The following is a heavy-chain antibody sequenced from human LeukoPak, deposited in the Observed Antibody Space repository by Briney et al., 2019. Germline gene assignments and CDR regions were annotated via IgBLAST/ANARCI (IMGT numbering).Heavy chain of an antibody. CDR1: GFSFSSYG. CDR2: ISGSGGST. D-gene: IGHD3-10*01. V-gene: IGHV3-23*01. CDR3: AKAPSYYYGSGREDY. J-gene: IGHJ4*02. Sequence: GGSLRLSCAASGFSFSSYGMSWVRQAPGKGLEWVSAISGSGGSTYYADSVKGRFTISRDNSKNTLYLQMNSLRAEDTAVYYRAKAPSYYYGSGREDYWGQGTLVTVSS.